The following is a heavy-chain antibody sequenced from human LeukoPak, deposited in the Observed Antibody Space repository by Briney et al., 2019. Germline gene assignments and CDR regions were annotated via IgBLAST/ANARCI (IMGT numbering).Heavy chain of an antibody. Sequence: SETLSLTCTVSGGSISSYYWSWIRQPPGKGLEWIGYIYYSGSTNYNPSLKSRVTISVDTSKNQFSLKLSSVTAADTAVYYCARVIWFGKSHYFDYWGQGTLVTVSS. CDR3: ARVIWFGKSHYFDY. V-gene: IGHV4-59*01. D-gene: IGHD3-10*01. CDR2: IYYSGST. J-gene: IGHJ4*02. CDR1: GGSISSYY.